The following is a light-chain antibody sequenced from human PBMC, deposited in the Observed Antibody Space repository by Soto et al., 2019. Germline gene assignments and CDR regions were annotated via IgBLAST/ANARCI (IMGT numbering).Light chain of an antibody. V-gene: IGLV7-43*01. CDR3: LLYYGGAYV. CDR2: NTR. Sequence: QAVVTQEPSLTVSPGGTVTLTCASSTGAVTSGYYPNWFQQKPGQAPRALIYNTRNKHSWTPARFSGSLLEGKAALTLSGAQPEDEAEYYCLLYYGGAYVFGTGTKVTVL. CDR1: TGAVTSGYY. J-gene: IGLJ1*01.